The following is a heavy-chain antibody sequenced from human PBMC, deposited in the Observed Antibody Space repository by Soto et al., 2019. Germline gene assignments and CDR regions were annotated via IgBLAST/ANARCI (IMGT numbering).Heavy chain of an antibody. CDR1: AFSFSDYV. CDR2: IWWHGRDI. D-gene: IGHD1-26*01. V-gene: IGHV3-33*01. J-gene: IGHJ4*02. Sequence: PAGSLRLSCTASAFSFSDYVMHWVRQPPGKGLEWVAAIWWHGRDIFYEGSVKGRFTISRDNSKNTLYLQMNSLRVEDTAVYYCARDQGGQSGNFIFDNWGQGTLVTVSS. CDR3: ARDQGGQSGNFIFDN.